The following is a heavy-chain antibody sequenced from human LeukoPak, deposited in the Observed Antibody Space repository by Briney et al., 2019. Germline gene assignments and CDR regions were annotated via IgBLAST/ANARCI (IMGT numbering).Heavy chain of an antibody. V-gene: IGHV3-21*01. J-gene: IGHJ4*02. D-gene: IGHD5-24*01. Sequence: GGSLRLSCAASEFTFSSYSMNWVRQAPGKGLEWVSSISSSSSYIYYADSVKGRFTISRDNAKNSLYLQMNSLRAEDTAVYYCARSPWWGNGYNIWGQGTLVTVSS. CDR1: EFTFSSYS. CDR2: ISSSSSYI. CDR3: ARSPWWGNGYNI.